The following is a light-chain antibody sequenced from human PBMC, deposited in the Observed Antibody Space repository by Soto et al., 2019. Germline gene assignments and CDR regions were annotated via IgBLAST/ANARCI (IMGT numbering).Light chain of an antibody. CDR3: HQYNNWPLT. CDR2: GAS. J-gene: IGKJ4*01. Sequence: EIVMTQSPATLSVSPGERATLSCRASQSVSSNLAWYQQKPGQAPRLLIYGASTRATGIPARFSGSGSGTEFTLTISSLQSEDVAVDYCHQYNNWPLTFGGGTKVEIK. V-gene: IGKV3-15*01. CDR1: QSVSSN.